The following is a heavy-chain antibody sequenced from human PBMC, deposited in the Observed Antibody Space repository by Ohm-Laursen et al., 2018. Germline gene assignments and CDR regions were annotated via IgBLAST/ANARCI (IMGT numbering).Heavy chain of an antibody. V-gene: IGHV4-59*08. CDR3: VSHSTGYGSFDGY. CDR1: GGSISSYY. D-gene: IGHD3-9*01. J-gene: IGHJ4*02. Sequence: SQTLSLTCTVSGGSISSYYWSWIRQPPGKGLEWIGYIFYSGRTNYNPSLKSRVTISVDTSKNQFSLKLSSVTAADTAVYYCVSHSTGYGSFDGYWGQGTLVTVSS. CDR2: IFYSGRT.